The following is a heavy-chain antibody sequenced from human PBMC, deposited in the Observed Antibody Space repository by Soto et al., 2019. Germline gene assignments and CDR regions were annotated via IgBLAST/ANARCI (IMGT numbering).Heavy chain of an antibody. CDR3: ARLPPPYYYGSDY. Sequence: PGGSLRLSCAASGFTFSSYWMSWVRQAPGKGLEWVANIKQDGSEKYYVDSVKGRFTISRDNAKNSLYLQMNSLRAEDTAVYYCARLPPPYYYGSDYWGQGTLVTVSS. D-gene: IGHD3-10*01. V-gene: IGHV3-7*01. CDR2: IKQDGSEK. J-gene: IGHJ4*02. CDR1: GFTFSSYW.